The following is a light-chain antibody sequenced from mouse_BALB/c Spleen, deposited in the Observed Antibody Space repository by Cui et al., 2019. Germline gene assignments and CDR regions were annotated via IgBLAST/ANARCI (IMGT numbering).Light chain of an antibody. J-gene: IGKJ1*01. V-gene: IGKV19-93*01. CDR2: VPS. CDR3: LQYDNLTLT. Sequence: DIKMTQSPSSLSASLGGKVTITCKASQDINKHIARYQHKPGKGPILLIHVPSTLRTGIPSRFSGSGSGRAYSFSISDLEPEDIATYYFLQYDNLTLTFGGGTKLEIK. CDR1: QDINKH.